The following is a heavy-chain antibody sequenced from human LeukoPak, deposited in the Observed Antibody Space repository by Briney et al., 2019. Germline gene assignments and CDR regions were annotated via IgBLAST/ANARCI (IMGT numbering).Heavy chain of an antibody. J-gene: IGHJ5*02. CDR3: AGDSLSPQRGLYNWFDP. CDR1: GFTFSDYY. CDR2: ISSSGSTI. Sequence: GGSLRLSCAASGFTFSDYYMSWIRQAPGKGLEWVSYISSSGSTIYYADSVKGRFTISRDNAKNSLYLQMNSLRAEDTAVYYCAGDSLSPQRGLYNWFDPWGQGTLVTVSS. V-gene: IGHV3-11*01. D-gene: IGHD2/OR15-2a*01.